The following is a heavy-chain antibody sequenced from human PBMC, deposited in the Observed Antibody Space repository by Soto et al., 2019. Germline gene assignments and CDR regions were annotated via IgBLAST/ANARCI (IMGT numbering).Heavy chain of an antibody. CDR1: GYTFTSYY. V-gene: IGHV1-46*01. CDR2: INPSGGST. D-gene: IGHD2-15*01. J-gene: IGHJ5*02. CDR3: ARGAPGDIVVVVAATHNWFDP. Sequence: ASVKVSCKASGYTFTSYYMHWVRQPPGQGLEWMGIINPSGGSTSYAQKFQGRVTMTRDTSTSTVYMELSSLRSEDTAVYYCARGAPGDIVVVVAATHNWFDPWGQGTLVTVSS.